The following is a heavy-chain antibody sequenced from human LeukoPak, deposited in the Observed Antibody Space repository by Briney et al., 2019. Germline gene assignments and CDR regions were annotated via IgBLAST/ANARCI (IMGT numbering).Heavy chain of an antibody. D-gene: IGHD2-2*01. CDR2: ISGSGGST. J-gene: IGHJ3*02. V-gene: IGHV3-23*01. CDR3: AKGGDIVVVPAAMQMDAFDI. Sequence: PGGPLRLSCAASGFTFSSYAMSWVRQAPGKGLEWVSAISGSGGSTYYADSVKGRFTISRDNSKNTLYLQMNSLRAEDTAVYYCAKGGDIVVVPAAMQMDAFDIWGQGTMVTVSS. CDR1: GFTFSSYA.